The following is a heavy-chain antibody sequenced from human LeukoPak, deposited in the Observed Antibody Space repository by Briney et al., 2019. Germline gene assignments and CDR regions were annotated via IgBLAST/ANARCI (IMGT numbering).Heavy chain of an antibody. V-gene: IGHV2-5*02. D-gene: IGHD1-7*01. J-gene: IGHJ4*02. CDR1: GFSLSTNKVG. CDR3: AHGGITGTLFDY. Sequence: ESGPTLVNPTQTLTLTCTFSGFSLSTNKVGVGWIRQPPGKALEWLALIYWDDDKRYSPSLKSRLTIIKDTSKNQVVLTMTNMDPVDTATYCCAHGGITGTLFDYWGQGTLVTVSS. CDR2: IYWDDDK.